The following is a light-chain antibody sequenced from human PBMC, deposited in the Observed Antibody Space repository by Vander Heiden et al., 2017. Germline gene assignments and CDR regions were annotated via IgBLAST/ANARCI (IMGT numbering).Light chain of an antibody. Sequence: DIQMTQSPASLSASAADSFSFTCRASHSISCYLNWYQQKPGKAPKLLLYAASTLRSGVQSRCSSSGSGTDFTLIIISMLPEDFVTYYCHQSYSTPRTFGQGTQLEIK. CDR2: AAS. V-gene: IGKV1-39*01. CDR3: HQSYSTPRT. CDR1: HSISCY. J-gene: IGKJ2*01.